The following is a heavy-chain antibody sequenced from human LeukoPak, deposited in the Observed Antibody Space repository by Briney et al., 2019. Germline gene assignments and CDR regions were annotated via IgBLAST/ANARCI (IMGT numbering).Heavy chain of an antibody. V-gene: IGHV3-7*01. D-gene: IGHD6-13*01. J-gene: IGHJ3*02. CDR2: IKKDGSEK. Sequence: GGSLRLSCTASGFTFSSYWMSWVRQAPGKGLEWVANIKKDGSEKYYVDSVKGRFTISRDNAKTSLYLQMNSLRAEDTAVYYCARGRSSSSWYTAFDIWGQGTMVTVSS. CDR3: ARGRSSSSWYTAFDI. CDR1: GFTFSSYW.